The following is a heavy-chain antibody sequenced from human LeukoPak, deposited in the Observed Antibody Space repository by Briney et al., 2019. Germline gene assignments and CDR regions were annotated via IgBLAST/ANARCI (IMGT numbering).Heavy chain of an antibody. CDR3: ARVPRVVVPAAIYTWSAP. Sequence: PSETLSLTCTVSGGSISSYYWSWIRQPPGKGLEWIGRIYTSGSTNYNPSLKSRVTISVDTSKNQFSLKLSSVTAADTAVYYCARVPRVVVPAAIYTWSAPWGQEPLVPVSS. CDR2: IYTSGST. J-gene: IGHJ5*02. V-gene: IGHV4-4*08. CDR1: GGSISSYY. D-gene: IGHD2-2*02.